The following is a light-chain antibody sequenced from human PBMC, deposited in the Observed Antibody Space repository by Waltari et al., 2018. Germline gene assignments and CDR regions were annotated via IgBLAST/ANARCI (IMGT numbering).Light chain of an antibody. CDR2: EVR. CDR3: CSYAGIVV. J-gene: IGLJ2*01. CDR1: SSDVGTDNL. Sequence: QSALTQPASVSGSPGQSITVSCTETSSDVGTDNLVSWYQQHPGPAPKLMIYEVRKRPSGVSNRFSGSKSGNTASLTISGLQAEDEADYYCCSYAGIVVFGGGTKLTVL. V-gene: IGLV2-23*02.